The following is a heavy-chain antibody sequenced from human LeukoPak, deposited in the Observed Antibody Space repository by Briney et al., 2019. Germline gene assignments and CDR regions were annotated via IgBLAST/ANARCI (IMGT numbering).Heavy chain of an antibody. CDR2: IKSKTDGGTT. CDR3: TTEGEMATAGAFDI. V-gene: IGHV3-15*07. D-gene: IGHD5-24*01. CDR1: GFTFSNAW. J-gene: IGHJ3*02. Sequence: GGSLRLSCAASGFTFSNAWMNWVRQAPGKGLEWVGRIKSKTDGGTTDYAAPVKGRFTISRDDSKNTLYLQMNSLKTEDTAVYYCTTEGEMATAGAFDIWGQGTVVTVSS.